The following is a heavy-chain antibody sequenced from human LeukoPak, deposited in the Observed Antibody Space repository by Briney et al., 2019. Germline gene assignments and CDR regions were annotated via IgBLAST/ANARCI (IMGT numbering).Heavy chain of an antibody. Sequence: GGSLRLSCAASGFTFNYYTMSWVRQAPGKGLEWVSGISGSGGSTYYADSVKGRFTISRDNSKNTLYLQMNSLRAEDTAVYYCAKAYGGYDYYFDYWGQGTLVTVSS. CDR3: AKAYGGYDYYFDY. D-gene: IGHD5-12*01. J-gene: IGHJ4*02. CDR1: GFTFNYYT. V-gene: IGHV3-23*01. CDR2: ISGSGGST.